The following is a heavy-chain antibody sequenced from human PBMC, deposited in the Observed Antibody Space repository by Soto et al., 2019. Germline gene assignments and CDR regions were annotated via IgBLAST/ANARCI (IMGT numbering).Heavy chain of an antibody. CDR3: ATTPLYCSSTSCHQGRWFDP. D-gene: IGHD2-2*01. V-gene: IGHV1-8*01. J-gene: IGHJ5*02. CDR2: MNPNSGNT. CDR1: GYTFTSYD. Sequence: QVQLVQSGAEVKKPGASVKVSCKASGYTFTSYDINWVRQATGQGLEWMGWMNPNSGNTGYAQKFQGRVTMTRNTSISTAYMELSSLRSEDTAVYYCATTPLYCSSTSCHQGRWFDPWGQGTLVTVSS.